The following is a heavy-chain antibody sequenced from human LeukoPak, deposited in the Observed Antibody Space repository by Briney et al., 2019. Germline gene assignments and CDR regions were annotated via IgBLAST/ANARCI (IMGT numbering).Heavy chain of an antibody. CDR3: AGESYDGRGNWFDP. V-gene: IGHV4-61*02. D-gene: IGHD3-10*01. CDR1: GGSISSGSYY. J-gene: IGHJ5*02. CDR2: IYTSGST. Sequence: PSETLSLTCAVSGGSISSGSYYWSWLRQPAGLGLEWIVRIYTSGSTNYNPSLKSRVTISVDTSKNQFSLQLNSVTPEDTAVYYCAGESYDGRGNWFDPWGQGTLVTVSS.